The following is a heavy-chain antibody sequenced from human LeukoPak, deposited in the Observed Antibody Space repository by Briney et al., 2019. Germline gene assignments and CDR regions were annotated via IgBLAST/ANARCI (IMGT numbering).Heavy chain of an antibody. CDR1: GFTFDDYA. CDR3: AKGSSYYYYYYMDV. Sequence: GGSLRLSCAASGFTFDDYAMHWVRQAPGKGLEWVSGISWNSGSIGYADSVKGRFTISRDNAKNSLYLQMNSLRAEDMALYYCAKGSSYYYYYYMDVWGKGTTVTVSS. V-gene: IGHV3-9*03. J-gene: IGHJ6*03. CDR2: ISWNSGSI. D-gene: IGHD3-16*02.